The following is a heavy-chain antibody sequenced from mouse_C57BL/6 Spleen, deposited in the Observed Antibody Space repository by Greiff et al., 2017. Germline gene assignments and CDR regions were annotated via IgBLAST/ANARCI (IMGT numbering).Heavy chain of an antibody. J-gene: IGHJ3*01. CDR1: GFTFSSYT. CDR2: ISGGGGNT. Sequence: DVKLVESGGGLVKPGGSLKLSCAASGFTFSSYTMSWVRQTPEKRLEWVATISGGGGNTYYPDSVKGRFTISRDNAKNTLYLQMSSLRSEDTALYYCARQDGYSAWFAYWGQGTLVTVSA. V-gene: IGHV5-9*01. CDR3: ARQDGYSAWFAY. D-gene: IGHD2-3*01.